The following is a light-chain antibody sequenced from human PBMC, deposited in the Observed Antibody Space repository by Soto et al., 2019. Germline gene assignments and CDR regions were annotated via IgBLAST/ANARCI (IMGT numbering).Light chain of an antibody. CDR1: QSISSW. CDR2: TAS. Sequence: DIQMTQSPSTLSASVGERVTITCRASQSISSWLAWYQQKPGKAPKLLIYTASILESGVPSRFSGSGSGTEFTLTISSLQPDDFATYYCQQYNSYSGFTFGPGTKVDIK. CDR3: QQYNSYSGFT. V-gene: IGKV1-5*03. J-gene: IGKJ3*01.